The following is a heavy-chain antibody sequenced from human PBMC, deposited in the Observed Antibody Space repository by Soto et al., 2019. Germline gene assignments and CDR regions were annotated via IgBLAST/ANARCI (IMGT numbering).Heavy chain of an antibody. CDR3: ANPLGEFDY. V-gene: IGHV3-30*18. D-gene: IGHD3-10*01. J-gene: IGHJ4*02. CDR2: ISYDGSNK. CDR1: GFTFSSYG. Sequence: GGSLRLSCAASGFTFSSYGMHWVRQAPGKGLEWVAVISYDGSNKYYADSVKGRFTISRDNSKNTLYLQMNSLRAEDTAVYYCANPLGEFDYWGQGTLVTVSS.